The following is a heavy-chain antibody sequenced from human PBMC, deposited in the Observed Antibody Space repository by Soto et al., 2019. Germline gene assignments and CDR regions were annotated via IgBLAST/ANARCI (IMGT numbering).Heavy chain of an antibody. J-gene: IGHJ4*02. CDR2: IRSKANSYAT. V-gene: IGHV3-73*01. CDR3: TSHGQQWLGNRDFDY. Sequence: EVQLVESGGGLVQPGGSLKLSCAASGFTFSGSAMHWVRQASGKGLEWVGRIRSKANSYATAYAASVKGRFTISRDESKNTAYLQMNSLKTEDTAVYYCTSHGQQWLGNRDFDYWGQGTLVTVSS. CDR1: GFTFSGSA. D-gene: IGHD6-19*01.